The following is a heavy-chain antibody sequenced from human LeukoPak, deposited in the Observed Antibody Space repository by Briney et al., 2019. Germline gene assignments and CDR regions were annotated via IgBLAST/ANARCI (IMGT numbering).Heavy chain of an antibody. CDR3: VRGGQVLLWFGEFTH. Sequence: SETLSLTCTVSGGSISSSSYYWGWIRQSPGKGLEWIGSIHYRGTTYYNPSLKSRVTISVDTSNNQFSLKLNSVTAADTAVFYCVRGGQVLLWFGEFTHWGQGTLVTVSS. CDR1: GGSISSSSYY. CDR2: IHYRGTT. J-gene: IGHJ4*02. D-gene: IGHD3-10*01. V-gene: IGHV4-39*07.